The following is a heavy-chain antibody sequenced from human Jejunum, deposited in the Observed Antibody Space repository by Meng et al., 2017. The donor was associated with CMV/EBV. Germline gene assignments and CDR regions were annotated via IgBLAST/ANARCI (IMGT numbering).Heavy chain of an antibody. CDR2: IYIGSST. Sequence: ASGFPVSSNYMSWVHQAPGKVLEWISSIYIGSSTDYADSVKSRFTISRDNPNNTLNLQMNNLRAEDTALYYCARFSIVRTTNAFDIWGQGTMVTVSS. V-gene: IGHV3-53*01. CDR1: GFPVSSNY. J-gene: IGHJ3*02. D-gene: IGHD1-26*01. CDR3: ARFSIVRTTNAFDI.